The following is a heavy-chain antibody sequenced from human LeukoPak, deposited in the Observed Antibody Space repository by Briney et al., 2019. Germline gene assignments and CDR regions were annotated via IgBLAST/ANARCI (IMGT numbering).Heavy chain of an antibody. V-gene: IGHV3-48*01. J-gene: IGHJ4*02. CDR2: ITGSGVTT. CDR3: ARPASSGSINS. CDR1: GFTFNDYD. Sequence: GGSLRLSCAASGFTFNDYDMHWVRQAPGKGLEWVSFITGSGVTTSYADSVKGRFTISKDSAKHSLFLQMNSLRAEDTAVYYCARPASSGSINSWGQGTLVTVSS. D-gene: IGHD6-19*01.